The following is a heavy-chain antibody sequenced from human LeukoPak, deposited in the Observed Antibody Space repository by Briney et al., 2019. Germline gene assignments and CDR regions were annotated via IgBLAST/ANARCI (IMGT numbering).Heavy chain of an antibody. CDR3: ARDGGYYDILTGYSSHNWFDP. V-gene: IGHV1-2*02. J-gene: IGHJ5*02. Sequence: ASVKVSCKASGYTFTSYYMHWVRQAPGQGLEWMGWINPNSGGTNYAQKFQGRVTMTRDTSISTAYMELSRLRSDDTAVYYCARDGGYYDILTGYSSHNWFDPWGQGTLVTVSS. CDR1: GYTFTSYY. D-gene: IGHD3-9*01. CDR2: INPNSGGT.